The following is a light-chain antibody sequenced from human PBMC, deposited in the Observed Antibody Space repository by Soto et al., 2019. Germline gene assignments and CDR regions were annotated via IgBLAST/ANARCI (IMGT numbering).Light chain of an antibody. CDR2: AAS. CDR1: QGISSY. J-gene: IGKJ1*01. V-gene: IGKV1-8*01. Sequence: AIRMTQSPSSLSASTGDRVTITCRASQGISSYLAWYQQKPGKAPNLLIYAASTLQSGVPSRFSGSGSGTDFTLTITCLQSEDFATYYCQQYYIYPLTFGQGTKVDIK. CDR3: QQYYIYPLT.